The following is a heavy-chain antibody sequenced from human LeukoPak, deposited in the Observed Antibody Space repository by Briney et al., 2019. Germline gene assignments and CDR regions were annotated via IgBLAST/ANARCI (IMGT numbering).Heavy chain of an antibody. V-gene: IGHV4-31*03. CDR3: ATADWESFYFDS. Sequence: SETLSLTCTVSGGSVSRGGYYWNWIRQHPGKGLEWIGFTSYSEGTYYNPSLMSRITISVDRSQNQFSLKMRDVTAADTAVYFCATADWESFYFDSWVQGVLVAVSS. J-gene: IGHJ4*02. D-gene: IGHD1-26*01. CDR1: GGSVSRGGYY. CDR2: TSYSEGT.